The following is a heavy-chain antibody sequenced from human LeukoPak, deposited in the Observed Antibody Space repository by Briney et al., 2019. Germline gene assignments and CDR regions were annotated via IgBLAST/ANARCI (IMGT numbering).Heavy chain of an antibody. CDR2: IRSDGSQK. V-gene: IGHV3-30*02. CDR1: GFTFSSYG. J-gene: IGHJ5*02. D-gene: IGHD6-13*01. Sequence: PGGSLRLSCAASGFTFSSYGMHWVRQAPDKGLEWVAFIRSDGSQKNYADSVKGRFTISRDNSKNTLYLQMNSLRAEDTAVYYCAKVPSSSSRHWFDPWGQGTLVTVSS. CDR3: AKVPSSSSRHWFDP.